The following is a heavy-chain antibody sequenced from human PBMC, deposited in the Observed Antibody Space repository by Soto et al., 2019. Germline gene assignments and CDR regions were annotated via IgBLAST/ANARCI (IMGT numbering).Heavy chain of an antibody. D-gene: IGHD6-13*01. J-gene: IGHJ5*02. CDR3: ARGGRKAAGNWFDP. CDR1: GGSFSGYY. CDR2: INHSGST. V-gene: IGHV4-34*01. Sequence: QVQLQQWGAGLLKPSETLSLTCAVYGGSFSGYYWSWIRQPPGKGLEWIGEINHSGSTNYNPSLKSRVTISIDTSKNQFSLKLSSVTAADTAVYYCARGGRKAAGNWFDPWGQGTLVTVSS.